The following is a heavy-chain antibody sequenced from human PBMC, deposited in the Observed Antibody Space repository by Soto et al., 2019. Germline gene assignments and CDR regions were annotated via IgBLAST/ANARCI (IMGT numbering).Heavy chain of an antibody. J-gene: IGHJ4*01. CDR1: GGSITSGVYY. D-gene: IGHD3-3*01. CDR2: IYYSGST. CDR3: ERATSEAIFGVLIG. V-gene: IGHV4-31*03. Sequence: SETLSLTCSVSGGSITSGVYYWTWIRQHPGKGLEWIGYIYYSGSTYYNPSLKSRVTISRDTSKNQFSLNLTSVTAADTAVYYCERATSEAIFGVLIGWGQGTLVTVSS.